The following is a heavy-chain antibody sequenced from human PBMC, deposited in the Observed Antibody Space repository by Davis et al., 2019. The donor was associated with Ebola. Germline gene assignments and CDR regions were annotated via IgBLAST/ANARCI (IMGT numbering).Heavy chain of an antibody. CDR3: ARDYRGWVGMDV. CDR1: GYTFPNYG. V-gene: IGHV1-18*01. Sequence: ASVKVSCKASGYTFPNYGISWVRQAPGQGLEWMGWISAYNGNTNYAQKLQGRVTMTTDTSTSTAYMELSSLRSEDTAVYYCARDYRGWVGMDVWGQGTTVTVSS. D-gene: IGHD1-14*01. CDR2: ISAYNGNT. J-gene: IGHJ6*02.